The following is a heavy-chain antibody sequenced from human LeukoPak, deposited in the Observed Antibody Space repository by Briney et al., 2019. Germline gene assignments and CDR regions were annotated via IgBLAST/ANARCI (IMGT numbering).Heavy chain of an antibody. CDR3: ARERYDFWSDYFLL. D-gene: IGHD3-3*01. V-gene: IGHV3-74*01. J-gene: IGHJ4*02. CDR1: GFTLSSYW. CDR2: INTDGSST. Sequence: PGGSLRLSCAASGFTLSSYWMHWVRQAPGKGLVWVSRINTDGSSTSYADSVKGRFTISRDNAKNTLYLQMNSPRAEDTAVYYCARERYDFWSDYFLLWGQGTLVTVSS.